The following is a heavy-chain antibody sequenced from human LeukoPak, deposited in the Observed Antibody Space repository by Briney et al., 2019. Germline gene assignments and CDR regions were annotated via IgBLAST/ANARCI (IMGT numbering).Heavy chain of an antibody. CDR2: IKSKTDGGTT. J-gene: IGHJ4*02. V-gene: IGHV3-15*01. Sequence: GGSLRLSCAASGFTFSNAWMSWVRQAPGKGLEWVGRIKSKTDGGTTDYAAPVKGRFTISRDDSKNTLYLQMNGLRAEDTAVYYCARDLIRPGSGYYEYYFDYWGQGTLVTVSS. D-gene: IGHD3-22*01. CDR3: ARDLIRPGSGYYEYYFDY. CDR1: GFTFSNAW.